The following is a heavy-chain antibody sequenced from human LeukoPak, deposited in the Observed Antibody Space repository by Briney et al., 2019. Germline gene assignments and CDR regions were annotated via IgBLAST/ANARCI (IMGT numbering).Heavy chain of an antibody. CDR1: GFTFGDYA. CDR2: IWYDGSNK. Sequence: PGGSLRLSCTASGFTFGDYAMSWIRQAPGKGLEWVAVIWYDGSNKYYADSVKGRFTISRDNSKNTLYLQTNSLRAEDTAVYYCARDWKSTTLDSWGQGTLVIVSS. V-gene: IGHV3-33*08. CDR3: ARDWKSTTLDS. J-gene: IGHJ4*02. D-gene: IGHD2/OR15-2a*01.